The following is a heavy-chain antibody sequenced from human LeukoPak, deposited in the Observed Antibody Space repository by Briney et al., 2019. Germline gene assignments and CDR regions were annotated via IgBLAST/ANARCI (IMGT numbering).Heavy chain of an antibody. Sequence: PGGSLRLSCAASGFTFDDYAMHWVRQAPGKGLEWVSGISWNSGSIGYADSVKGRFTISRDNAKNSLYLQVNSLRAEDRALYYCAKDRFGSSGWTPVFDIWGQGTMVTVSS. CDR1: GFTFDDYA. V-gene: IGHV3-9*01. CDR3: AKDRFGSSGWTPVFDI. CDR2: ISWNSGSI. D-gene: IGHD6-19*01. J-gene: IGHJ3*02.